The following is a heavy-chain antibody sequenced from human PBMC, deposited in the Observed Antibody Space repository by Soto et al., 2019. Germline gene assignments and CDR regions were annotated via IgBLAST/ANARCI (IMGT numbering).Heavy chain of an antibody. D-gene: IGHD3-10*02. V-gene: IGHV3-30*03. Sequence: QVQLVESGGGVVQPGMSLRLSCVGSGFIFSNNGMHWVRQIPGKGLEWVAFMSYDGSDTFYSDSVKGRFTIYRDNSKNNLFLHMSKLRAEDTAMYYCTIVRVADSALDHCGQGTLVTVSS. CDR2: MSYDGSDT. CDR1: GFIFSNNG. CDR3: TIVRVADSALDH. J-gene: IGHJ4*02.